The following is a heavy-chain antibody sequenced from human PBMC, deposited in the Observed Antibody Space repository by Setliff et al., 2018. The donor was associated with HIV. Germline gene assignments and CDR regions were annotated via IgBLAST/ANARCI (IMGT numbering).Heavy chain of an antibody. D-gene: IGHD2-2*01. CDR1: GGSISGHY. Sequence: SSETLSLTCTVSGGSISGHYWSWIRQPPGKGPEWIAYIFYTGSTNYNPSLKSRVTISVDTSKNQFFLKLSSVTAADTAVYYCVRGYCSSTTCYDDYYYMDVWGKGSTVTVSS. J-gene: IGHJ6*03. CDR2: IFYTGST. CDR3: VRGYCSSTTCYDDYYYMDV. V-gene: IGHV4-59*11.